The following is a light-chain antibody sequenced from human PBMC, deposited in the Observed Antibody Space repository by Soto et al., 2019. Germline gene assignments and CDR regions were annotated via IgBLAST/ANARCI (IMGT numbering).Light chain of an antibody. J-gene: IGKJ1*01. Sequence: EIVLTQSPGTLSLSPGERATLSCRASQSVSSSYLAWYQQKPGQAPRLLIYGASSRATGIPDRFSGSGSGTDFTLTIGRLEPEDFAVYYCQKYGSPWTFGQGTKVEIK. V-gene: IGKV3-20*01. CDR2: GAS. CDR3: QKYGSPWT. CDR1: QSVSSSY.